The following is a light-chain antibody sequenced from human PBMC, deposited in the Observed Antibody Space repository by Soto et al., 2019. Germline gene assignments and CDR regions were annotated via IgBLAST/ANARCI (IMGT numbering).Light chain of an antibody. Sequence: ETVMTQSPATLSVSPGARATLSCRASQSVSSSYLAWYQQKPGQAPRLLIYGASSRPTGIPDRFSGSGSGTDFTLTISRLEPEDFAVYYCQQYNNWPRRTFGQGTRLEI. CDR3: QQYNNWPRRT. CDR1: QSVSSSY. V-gene: IGKV3-20*01. CDR2: GAS. J-gene: IGKJ5*01.